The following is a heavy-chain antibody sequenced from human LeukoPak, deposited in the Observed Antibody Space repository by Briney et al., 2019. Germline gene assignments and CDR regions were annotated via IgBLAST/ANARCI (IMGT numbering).Heavy chain of an antibody. J-gene: IGHJ4*02. CDR3: ARLIYNTYTNNWRFDY. CDR1: GGSISSYY. V-gene: IGHV4-4*08. CDR2: ISSSGST. D-gene: IGHD1-1*01. Sequence: SQTLSLTCPVAGGSISSYYWSWIRQPPGNGLECIGYISSSGSTNYNPSLESQATIPKDMSMNQFSLMLSSVTAADTALYFCARLIYNTYTNNWRFDYWGQGTLVTISS.